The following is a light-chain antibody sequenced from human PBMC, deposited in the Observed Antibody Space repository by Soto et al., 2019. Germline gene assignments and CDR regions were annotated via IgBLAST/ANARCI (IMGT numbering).Light chain of an antibody. CDR1: QSVSSSY. V-gene: IGKV3-20*01. CDR3: QQYSYSPFT. Sequence: EIVLTQSPGTLSLSPGERATLSCRASQSVSSSYLTWYQQKPGQAPMLLIYGASARATGIPDRFSGSGSGTEFTLTISRLEPEDFAVYYCQQYSYSPFTFGPGTKVDIK. J-gene: IGKJ3*01. CDR2: GAS.